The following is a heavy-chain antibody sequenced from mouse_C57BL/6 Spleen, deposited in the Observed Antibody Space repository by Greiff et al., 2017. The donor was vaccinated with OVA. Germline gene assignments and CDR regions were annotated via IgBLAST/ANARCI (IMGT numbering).Heavy chain of an antibody. V-gene: IGHV1-55*01. CDR3: ARYGIYYDYGAWFAY. J-gene: IGHJ3*01. CDR2: IYPGSGST. D-gene: IGHD2-4*01. CDR1: GYTFTSYW. Sequence: QVQLKQSGAELVKPGASVKMSCKASGYTFTSYWITWVKQRPGQGLEWIGDIYPGSGSTNYNEKFKSKATLTVDTSSSTAYMQLSSLTSEDSAVYYCARYGIYYDYGAWFAYWGQGTLVTVSA.